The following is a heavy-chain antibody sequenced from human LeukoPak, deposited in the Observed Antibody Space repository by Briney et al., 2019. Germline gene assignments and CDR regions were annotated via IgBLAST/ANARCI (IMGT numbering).Heavy chain of an antibody. Sequence: SETLSLTCTVSGGSISSYYWSWIRQPAGKGLEWIGRIYTSGSTNYNPSPKSRVTMSVDTSKNQFSLKLSSVTAADTAVYYCASAGYCSGGSCYPADYYGMDVWGQGTTVTVSS. CDR2: IYTSGST. D-gene: IGHD2-15*01. V-gene: IGHV4-4*07. CDR1: GGSISSYY. J-gene: IGHJ6*02. CDR3: ASAGYCSGGSCYPADYYGMDV.